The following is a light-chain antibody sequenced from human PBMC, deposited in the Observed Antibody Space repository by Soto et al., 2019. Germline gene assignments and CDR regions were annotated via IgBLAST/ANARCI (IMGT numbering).Light chain of an antibody. Sequence: QSALAQPPSASGSPGQSVTISYTGTSSDVGGYNYVSWYQQHPGKAPKLMIYEVSERPSGVPDRFSGSKSSNTASLTVSGLQAEDEADYYCSSYAGSNNFVFGPGTKVTVL. CDR2: EVS. J-gene: IGLJ1*01. V-gene: IGLV2-8*01. CDR3: SSYAGSNNFV. CDR1: SSDVGGYNY.